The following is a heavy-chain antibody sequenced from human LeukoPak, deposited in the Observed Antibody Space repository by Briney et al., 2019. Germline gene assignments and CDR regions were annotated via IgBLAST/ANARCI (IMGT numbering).Heavy chain of an antibody. V-gene: IGHV6-1*01. CDR3: TTIKRGIVGGSDAFDI. J-gene: IGHJ3*02. CDR1: GDSVSSNSAA. Sequence: SQTLSLTCAISGDSVSSNSAAWNWLRQSPSRGLEWLGRTYYRSQWFNDYAVSVKSRITINRDISKNQFSLQLNSVTPEDTAVYYCTTIKRGIVGGSDAFDIWGQGTMVTVSA. D-gene: IGHD1-26*01. CDR2: TYYRSQWFN.